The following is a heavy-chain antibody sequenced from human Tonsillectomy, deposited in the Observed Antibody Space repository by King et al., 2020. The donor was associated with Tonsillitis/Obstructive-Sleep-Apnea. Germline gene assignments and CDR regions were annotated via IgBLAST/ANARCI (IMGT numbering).Heavy chain of an antibody. CDR3: ARGLLSGSYTAFDY. Sequence: VQLVESGGGLVQPGGSLRLSCAASGFTFSDHYMDWVRQAPGKGLEWVGRTRNKANSYTTEYAASVKGRFTIPRDDSKNSLYLQMNSLKTEDTAVYYCARGLLSGSYTAFDYWGQGTLVTVSS. V-gene: IGHV3-72*01. D-gene: IGHD1-26*01. J-gene: IGHJ4*02. CDR2: TRNKANSYTT. CDR1: GFTFSDHY.